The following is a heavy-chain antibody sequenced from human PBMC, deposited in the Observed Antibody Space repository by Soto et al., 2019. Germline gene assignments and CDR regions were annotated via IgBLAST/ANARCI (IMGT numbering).Heavy chain of an antibody. J-gene: IGHJ3*02. V-gene: IGHV3-30*18. Sequence: QVQLVESGGGVVQPGRSLRLSCAASGFTFSSYGMHWVRQAPGKGLEWVAVISYDGSNKYYADSVKGRFTISRDNSKKTRYLQMNSMRVEDTAVFYGAKAFFLVPGNRDAFDIWAKGQWSPSLQ. D-gene: IGHD3-10*02. CDR1: GFTFSSYG. CDR2: ISYDGSNK. CDR3: AKAFFLVPGNRDAFDI.